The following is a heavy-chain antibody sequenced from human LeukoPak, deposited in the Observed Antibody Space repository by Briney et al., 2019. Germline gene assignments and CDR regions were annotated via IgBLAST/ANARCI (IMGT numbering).Heavy chain of an antibody. CDR2: IWYDGSNK. CDR3: ARALHLDY. Sequence: GLEWVAVIWYDGSNKYYADSVKGRFTISRDNSKNTLYLQMNSLRAEDTAVYYCARALHLDYWGQGTLVTVSS. V-gene: IGHV3-33*01. J-gene: IGHJ4*02.